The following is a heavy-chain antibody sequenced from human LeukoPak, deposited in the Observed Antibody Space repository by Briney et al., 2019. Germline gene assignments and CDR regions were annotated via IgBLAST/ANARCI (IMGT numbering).Heavy chain of an antibody. V-gene: IGHV3-7*03. D-gene: IGHD2-2*01. CDR3: ARGRYSSRSGGYYFDI. Sequence: GGSLRLSCTASGFTFSNFWMGWVRQAPGKGLEWVANIKQDETEKFYLGSVKGRFTISRDNAKNSLYLQMNSLRVEDTALYYCARGRYSSRSGGYYFDIWGQGTLVTVSS. CDR2: IKQDETEK. CDR1: GFTFSNFW. J-gene: IGHJ4*02.